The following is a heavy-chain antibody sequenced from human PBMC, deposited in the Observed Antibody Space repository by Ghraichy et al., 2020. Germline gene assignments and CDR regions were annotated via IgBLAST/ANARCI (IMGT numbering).Heavy chain of an antibody. CDR2: IRSKANRYAT. J-gene: IGHJ4*02. CDR1: GFTFSGSA. CDR3: TSPVTADCDSTSCPRHFDS. V-gene: IGHV3-73*01. D-gene: IGHD2-2*01. Sequence: GGSLRLSCAASGFTFSGSALHWVRQASGKGLEWVGRIRSKANRYATAYAASVEGRFTISRDDSRNTAYLQMNSLKTEDTAMYYFTSPVTADCDSTSCPRHFDSWGQGTLVTVSS.